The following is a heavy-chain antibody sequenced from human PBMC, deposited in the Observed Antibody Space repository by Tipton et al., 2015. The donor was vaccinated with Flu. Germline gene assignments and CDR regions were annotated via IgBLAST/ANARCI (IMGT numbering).Heavy chain of an antibody. V-gene: IGHV4-59*01. J-gene: IGHJ6*02. CDR1: GGSISSDY. CDR2: ILYSGIP. CDR3: ARVLGNSHSYGLDV. D-gene: IGHD1-1*01. Sequence: TLSLTCTVSGGSISSDYWSWIRQPPGKGLEWIGSILYSGIPKNNPSLKSRVTLSGDTSKNHFSLQLRSVTAADTAVYYCARVLGNSHSYGLDVWGQGTTVTVS.